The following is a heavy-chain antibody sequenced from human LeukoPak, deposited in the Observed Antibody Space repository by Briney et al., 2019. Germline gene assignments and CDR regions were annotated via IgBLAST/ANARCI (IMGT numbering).Heavy chain of an antibody. J-gene: IGHJ4*02. CDR3: ARHLSSITSCPNY. CDR2: INPNSGGT. CDR1: GYTFTGYY. V-gene: IGHV1-2*02. Sequence: ASVKVSCKASGYTFTGYYLHWVRQAPGQGLEWMGWINPNSGGTNYAQKFQGRVTMTRDTSISTAYLQWSSLKASDTAMYYCARHLSSITSCPNYWGPGTLVTVSS. D-gene: IGHD2-2*01.